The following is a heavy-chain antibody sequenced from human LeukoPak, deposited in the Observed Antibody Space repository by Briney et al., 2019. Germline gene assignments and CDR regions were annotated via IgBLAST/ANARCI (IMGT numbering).Heavy chain of an antibody. Sequence: GGSLRLSCAASGFTFSSYWMSWVRQAPGKGLEWVANIKQDGSEKYYVDSVKGRFTISRDNAKNSLYLQMNSLRAEDTAVYYCARVLRYSYGRNFDYWGQGTLVTVSS. CDR3: ARVLRYSYGRNFDY. CDR2: IKQDGSEK. D-gene: IGHD5-18*01. CDR1: GFTFSSYW. J-gene: IGHJ4*02. V-gene: IGHV3-7*01.